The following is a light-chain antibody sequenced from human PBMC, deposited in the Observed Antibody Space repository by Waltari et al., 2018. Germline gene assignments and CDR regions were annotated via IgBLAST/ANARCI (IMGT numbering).Light chain of an antibody. Sequence: DIQMTQSPSSLSASIGDRVTITCQASQEINIYLAWYQQKPGKVPELLIYKTSTLQSGVPSRFSGSGSESDFTLTISRLQPEDFATYYCQHSYVTPLTFGQGTKVEVK. J-gene: IGKJ1*01. CDR2: KTS. CDR3: QHSYVTPLT. CDR1: QEINIY. V-gene: IGKV1-9*01.